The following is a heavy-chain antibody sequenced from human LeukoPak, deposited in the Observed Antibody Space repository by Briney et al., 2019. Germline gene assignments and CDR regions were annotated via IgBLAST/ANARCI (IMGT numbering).Heavy chain of an antibody. Sequence: GGSLRLSCAASGLTFSGSAMSWVRQAPGKGLEWVSRINSDGSYTDYADSAKGRFTISRDNAKDTLYLQMNSLRADDTAVYYCARADNWQSGGAWGHGTLVTVSS. J-gene: IGHJ5*01. V-gene: IGHV3-74*01. CDR3: ARADNWQSGGA. CDR1: GLTFSGSA. CDR2: INSDGSYT. D-gene: IGHD1-1*01.